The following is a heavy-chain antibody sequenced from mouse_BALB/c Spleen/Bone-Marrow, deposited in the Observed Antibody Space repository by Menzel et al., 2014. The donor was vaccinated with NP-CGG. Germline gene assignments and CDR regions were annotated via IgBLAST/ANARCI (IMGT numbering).Heavy chain of an antibody. J-gene: IGHJ2*03. CDR2: IRSKSNNYAT. CDR1: GFTFNTYA. V-gene: IGHV10-1*02. CDR3: XXXXGYFFDY. Sequence: EVKLVESGGGLVQPKGSLKLSCAASGFTFNTYAMNWVRQAPGKGLEWVARIRSKSNNYATYYADSVKDRFTISRDDSQSKLFLQMNNLKTEDTXXXXXXXXXGYFFDYWGQGTSLTVSS. D-gene: IGHD2-3*01.